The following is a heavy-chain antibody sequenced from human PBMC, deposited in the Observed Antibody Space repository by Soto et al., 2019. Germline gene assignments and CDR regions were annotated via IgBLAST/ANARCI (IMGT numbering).Heavy chain of an antibody. J-gene: IGHJ3*02. V-gene: IGHV3-20*01. Sequence: EVQLVESGGGVVRPGGSLRLSCAASGFTFDDYGMSWVRQAPGKGLEWVSGINWNGGSTGYADSVKGRFTISRDNAKNSLYLQMNSLSDEDTAFYHGTRHLLSGPVAFDIWGQGTMVTVSS. CDR2: INWNGGST. CDR1: GFTFDDYG. CDR3: TRHLLSGPVAFDI. D-gene: IGHD5-12*01.